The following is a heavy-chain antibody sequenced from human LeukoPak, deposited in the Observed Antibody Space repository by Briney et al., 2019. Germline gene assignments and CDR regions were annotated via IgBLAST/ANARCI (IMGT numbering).Heavy chain of an antibody. CDR3: ARRAGAYTHPYDY. Sequence: GGSLRLSCTVSGFTVSSNSMSWVRQAPGKGLEWVSFIYSAGSTHYSDSVKGRFTISIGNSKNTLYLQMNSLGAEDTAVYYCARRAGAYTHPYDYRGQGTLVTVS. J-gene: IGHJ4*02. CDR1: GFTVSSNS. CDR2: IYSAGST. V-gene: IGHV3-53*01. D-gene: IGHD3-16*01.